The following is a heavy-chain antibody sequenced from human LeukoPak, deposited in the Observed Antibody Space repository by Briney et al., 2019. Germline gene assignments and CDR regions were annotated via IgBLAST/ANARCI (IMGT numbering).Heavy chain of an antibody. CDR3: ARWAWGVKILDV. CDR2: IRYDGSNK. V-gene: IGHV3-30*02. CDR1: GFTFSSYV. J-gene: IGHJ6*04. Sequence: GGSLRLSCAASGFTFSSYVMHWVRQAPGKGLEWAAFIRYDGSNKYYADSVKGRFTISRDNSKNTLYLQMNSLRAEDTAVYYCARWAWGVKILDVWGKGTTVTISS. D-gene: IGHD3-10*01.